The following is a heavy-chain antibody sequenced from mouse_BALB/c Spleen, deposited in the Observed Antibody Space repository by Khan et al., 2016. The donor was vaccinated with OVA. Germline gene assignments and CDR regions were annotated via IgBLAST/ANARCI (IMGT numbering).Heavy chain of an antibody. Sequence: VQLQESGAELARPGASVKMSCKTSGYTFSSYSIHWIKLRPGQGLEWIGYINPNNGYTNYNQKFKDKATLTADKSSTTVYMQLSSLTSDDSAMYNCVEDCAKYRNDGWFAYWGQGTLVTVAA. CDR1: GYTFSSYS. V-gene: IGHV1-4*01. D-gene: IGHD2-14*01. CDR2: INPNNGYT. CDR3: VEDCAKYRNDGWFAY. J-gene: IGHJ3*01.